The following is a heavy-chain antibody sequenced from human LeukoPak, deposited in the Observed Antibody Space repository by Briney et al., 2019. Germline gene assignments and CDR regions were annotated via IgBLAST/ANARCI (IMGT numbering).Heavy chain of an antibody. CDR2: INHSGST. Sequence: PSETLSLTCAVYGGSFSGYYWSWIRQPPGKGLEWIGKINHSGSTNYNPSLKSRVTISVDTSKNQFSLKLSSVTAADTAVYYCARGRLSPQVAILHRPTLFDYWGQGTLVTVSS. CDR1: GGSFSGYY. J-gene: IGHJ4*02. V-gene: IGHV4-34*01. D-gene: IGHD5-12*01. CDR3: ARGRLSPQVAILHRPTLFDY.